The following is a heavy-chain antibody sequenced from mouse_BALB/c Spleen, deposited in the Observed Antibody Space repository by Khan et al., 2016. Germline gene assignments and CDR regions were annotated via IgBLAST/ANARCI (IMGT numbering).Heavy chain of an antibody. D-gene: IGHD2-1*01. J-gene: IGHJ4*01. V-gene: IGHV5-17*02. CDR1: GFTFSVFG. CDR3: ARLTTDAMDY. CDR2: ISGGSSTI. Sequence: EVELVESGGGLVQPGGSRKLSCAASGFTFSVFGIHWVRQAPEKGLEWVAYISGGSSTIYYADTVKGRFTISRDNPKNTLFLQMTSLRSEDTAVYYCARLTTDAMDYWGQGTTVTVSA.